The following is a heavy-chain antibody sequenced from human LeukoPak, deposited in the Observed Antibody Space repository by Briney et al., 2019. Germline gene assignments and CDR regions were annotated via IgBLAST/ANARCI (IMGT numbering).Heavy chain of an antibody. J-gene: IGHJ6*02. CDR1: GYTFTGYY. V-gene: IGHV1-2*02. CDR2: INPNSGGT. D-gene: IGHD3-10*01. CDR3: ARDITMVRGVDGPKTRTRGMDV. Sequence: GASVKVSCKASGYTFTGYYMHWVRQAPGQGLEWMGWINPNSGGTNYAQMFQGRVTMTRDTSISTAYMELSRLRSDDTAVYYCARDITMVRGVDGPKTRTRGMDVWGQGTTVTVSS.